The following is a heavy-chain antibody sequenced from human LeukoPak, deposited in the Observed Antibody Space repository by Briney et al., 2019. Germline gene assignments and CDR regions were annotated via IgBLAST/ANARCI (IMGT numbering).Heavy chain of an antibody. Sequence: GGSLGLSCAASGFTFSSYAMSWVRQAPGKGLEWVSAISGSGGSTYYADSVKGRFTISRDNSKNTLYLQMNSLRAEDTAVYYCAKASTYYYGSGSYYYVYWGQGTLVTVSS. CDR2: ISGSGGST. CDR3: AKASTYYYGSGSYYYVY. V-gene: IGHV3-23*01. J-gene: IGHJ4*02. D-gene: IGHD3-10*01. CDR1: GFTFSSYA.